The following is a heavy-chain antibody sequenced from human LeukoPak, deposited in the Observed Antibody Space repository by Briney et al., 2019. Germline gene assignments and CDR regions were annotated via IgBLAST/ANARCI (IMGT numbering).Heavy chain of an antibody. CDR2: IKDKTDGGTT. CDR1: GFTFNNAW. Sequence: NSGGSLRLSCAASGFTFNNAWMNWVRQAPGKGLEWVGRIKDKTDGGTTDYAAPVKGRFTISRDDSKNTLYLQMNSLKIEDTAVYYCSTVAAYCDILTEKWFDPWGQGTLVTVSS. D-gene: IGHD3-9*01. CDR3: STVAAYCDILTEKWFDP. J-gene: IGHJ5*02. V-gene: IGHV3-15*01.